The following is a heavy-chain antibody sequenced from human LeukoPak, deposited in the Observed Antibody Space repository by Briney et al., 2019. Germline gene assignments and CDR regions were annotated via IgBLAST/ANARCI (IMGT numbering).Heavy chain of an antibody. CDR3: ARFTIFGVVSSPIDY. CDR2: IYPGDSDT. CDR1: GYSFTSYW. V-gene: IGHV5-51*01. D-gene: IGHD3-3*01. Sequence: GESLKISCKGSGYSFTSYWIGWVRQMPGKGLEWMGIIYPGDSDTRYSPSFQGQVTISADKSISTAYLQWSSLKASDTAVYYCARFTIFGVVSSPIDYWGQGTLVTVSS. J-gene: IGHJ4*02.